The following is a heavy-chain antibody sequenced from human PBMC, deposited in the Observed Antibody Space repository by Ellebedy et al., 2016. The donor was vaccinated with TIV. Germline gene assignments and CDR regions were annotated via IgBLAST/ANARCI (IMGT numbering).Heavy chain of an antibody. V-gene: IGHV4-34*01. D-gene: IGHD3-10*01. CDR3: ARGNLFELFH. J-gene: IGHJ4*02. CDR2: ITRSGAT. CDR1: GGSFSGYH. Sequence: SETLSLXXAVYGGSFSGYHWNWIRQPPGKRLEWIGEITRSGATNYNPSLRSRVTISVDTSKNQFSLELTSVTAADTAVYYGARGNLFELFHWGQGTLVTVSS.